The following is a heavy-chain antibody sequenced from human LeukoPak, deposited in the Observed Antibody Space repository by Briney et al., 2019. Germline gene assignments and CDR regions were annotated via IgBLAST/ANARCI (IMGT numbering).Heavy chain of an antibody. CDR2: INHSGST. CDR3: ARGGVPKLKASYSSSSRRLDY. J-gene: IGHJ4*02. Sequence: PSETLSLTCAVYGGSFCGYYWSWIRQPPGKGLEWIGEINHSGSTNYNPSLKSRVTISVDTSKNQFSLKLSSVTAADTAVYYCARGGVPKLKASYSSSSRRLDYWGQGTLVTVSS. D-gene: IGHD6-6*01. CDR1: GGSFCGYY. V-gene: IGHV4-34*01.